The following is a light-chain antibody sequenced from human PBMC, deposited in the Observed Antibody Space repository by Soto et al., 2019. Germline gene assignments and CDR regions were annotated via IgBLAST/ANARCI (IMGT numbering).Light chain of an antibody. Sequence: QSVLTQSPSASASLGSSVKLTCTLSSGHSSYIIAWHQQQPGKAPRYLMNLEGSGSYNKGSGAPARFSGSSSGADRYLTISNLQSEDEADYYCETWDSKTRVFGTGTQLTVL. CDR2: LEGSGSY. CDR1: SGHSSYI. J-gene: IGLJ1*01. CDR3: ETWDSKTRV. V-gene: IGLV4-60*03.